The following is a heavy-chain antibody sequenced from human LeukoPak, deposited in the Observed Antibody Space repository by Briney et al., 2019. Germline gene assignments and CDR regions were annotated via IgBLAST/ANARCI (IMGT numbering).Heavy chain of an antibody. CDR3: ARTQYTGYDRDAFDI. V-gene: IGHV4-34*01. Sequence: NTSETLSLTCAVYGGSFSGYYWSWIRQPPGKGLEWIGSIYYSGSTYYNPSLKSRVTISIDTSKNQFSLKLSSVTAADTAVYYCARTQYTGYDRDAFDIWGQGTMVTVSS. D-gene: IGHD5-12*01. CDR1: GGSFSGYY. J-gene: IGHJ3*02. CDR2: IYYSGST.